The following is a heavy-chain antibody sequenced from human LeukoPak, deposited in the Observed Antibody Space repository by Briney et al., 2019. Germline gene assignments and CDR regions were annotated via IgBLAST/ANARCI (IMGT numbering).Heavy chain of an antibody. CDR2: ISYDGSNK. J-gene: IGHJ4*02. V-gene: IGHV3-30-3*01. CDR1: GITLTTVT. Sequence: PGRSLRLSCVPSGITLTTVTMLWLRQAPGKGLEWVAVISYDGSNKYYADSVKGRFTISRDNSKNTLYLQMNSLRAEDTAVYYCARERRDWSPGAIDYWGQGTLVTVSS. D-gene: IGHD3/OR15-3a*01. CDR3: ARERRDWSPGAIDY.